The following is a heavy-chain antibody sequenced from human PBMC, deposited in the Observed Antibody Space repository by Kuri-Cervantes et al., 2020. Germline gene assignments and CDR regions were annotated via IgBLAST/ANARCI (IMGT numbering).Heavy chain of an antibody. Sequence: GESLKISCAASGFTFSSYAMSWVRQAPGKGLEWVSAISGSGGSTYYADSVKGRFTISRDNSKNTLYLQMNSLRAEDTAVYYCARDRGSGYYYSIDDWGQGTLVTVSS. CDR2: ISGSGGST. D-gene: IGHD3-22*01. V-gene: IGHV3-23*01. J-gene: IGHJ4*02. CDR1: GFTFSSYA. CDR3: ARDRGSGYYYSIDD.